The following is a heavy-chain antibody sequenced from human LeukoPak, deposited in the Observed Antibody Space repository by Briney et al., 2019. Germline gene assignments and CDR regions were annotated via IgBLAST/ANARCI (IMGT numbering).Heavy chain of an antibody. V-gene: IGHV3-30*18. D-gene: IGHD4-11*01. CDR2: ISNDGSIT. J-gene: IGHJ4*02. CDR1: GFSFGSYG. CDR3: AKSKSPYPMDYIFDF. Sequence: EGSLRLSCAASGFSFGSYGMHRVRQAPGKGLEWVAVISNDGSITKYGDSVRGRFTISRDNSKNTLYVQMNSLRTDDAAVYYCAKSKSPYPMDYIFDFWGQGTRVTVSS.